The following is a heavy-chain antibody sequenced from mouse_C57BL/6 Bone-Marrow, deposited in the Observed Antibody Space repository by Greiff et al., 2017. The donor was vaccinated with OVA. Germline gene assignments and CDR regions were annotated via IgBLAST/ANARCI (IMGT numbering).Heavy chain of an antibody. D-gene: IGHD1-1*01. V-gene: IGHV1-5*01. Sequence: EVKVEESGTVLARPGASVKMSCKTSGYTFTSYWMHWVKQRPGQGLEWIGAIYPGNSDTSYNQKFKGKAKLTAVTSASTAYMELSSLTNEDSAVYDCTRSGTTVVARYFDYWGQGTTLTVSS. CDR2: IYPGNSDT. J-gene: IGHJ2*01. CDR1: GYTFTSYW. CDR3: TRSGTTVVARYFDY.